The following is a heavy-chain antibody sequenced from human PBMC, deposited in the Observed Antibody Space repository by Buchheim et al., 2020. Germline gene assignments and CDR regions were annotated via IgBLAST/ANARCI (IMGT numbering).Heavy chain of an antibody. J-gene: IGHJ4*02. V-gene: IGHV3-30*18. Sequence: QVQLVESGGGVVQPGRSLRLSCAASGFTFNSYGMHWVRQAPGKGLEWVAVISYDGSNKYYADSVKGRFTISRDNSKNTLYLQMNSLRAEDTAVYYCAKDTGDGYNYSDYWGQGTL. CDR1: GFTFNSYG. CDR3: AKDTGDGYNYSDY. D-gene: IGHD5-24*01. CDR2: ISYDGSNK.